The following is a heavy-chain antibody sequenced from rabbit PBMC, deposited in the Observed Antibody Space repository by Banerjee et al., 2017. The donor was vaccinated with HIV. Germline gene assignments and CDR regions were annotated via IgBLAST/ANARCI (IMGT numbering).Heavy chain of an antibody. CDR1: GFSFSSSYD. J-gene: IGHJ4*01. CDR3: ARDPYVVTNAYTSL. CDR2: IYADSSGIT. D-gene: IGHD6-1*01. Sequence: QEQLEESGGGLVKPEGSLTLTCTASGFSFSSSYDMCWVRQAPGKGLEWIACIYADSSGITYYASWATGRFTITKTSSTTVTLQMTSLTAADTATYFCARDPYVVTNAYTSLWGQGTLVTVS. V-gene: IGHV1S45*01.